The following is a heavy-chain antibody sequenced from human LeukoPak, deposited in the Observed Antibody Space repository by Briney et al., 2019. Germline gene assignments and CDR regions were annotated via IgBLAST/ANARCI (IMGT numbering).Heavy chain of an antibody. J-gene: IGHJ3*02. CDR2: ISGSGGST. D-gene: IGHD3-9*01. V-gene: IGHV3-23*01. CDR1: GFTVSSNY. CDR3: AKDRVDILTGYFPDAFDI. Sequence: GGSLRLSCAASGFTVSSNYMNWVRQAPGKGPEWVSAISGSGGSTYYADSVKGRFTISRDNSKNTLYLQMNSLRAEDTAVYYCAKDRVDILTGYFPDAFDIWGQGTMVTVSS.